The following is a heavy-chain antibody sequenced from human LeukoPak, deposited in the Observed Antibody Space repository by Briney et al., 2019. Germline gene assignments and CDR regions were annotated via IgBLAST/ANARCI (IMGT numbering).Heavy chain of an antibody. J-gene: IGHJ4*02. CDR1: GFTFSSYW. Sequence: GGSLRLSCAASGFTFSSYWMSWVRQAPGKGLEWVANIRQDGSEKYYVDSVKGRFTISRDNAKNSLYLQMNSLRAEDTAVYCCARDRTHPDYDYVWGSYRVYYFDFWGQGTLVTVSS. CDR3: ARDRTHPDYDYVWGSYRVYYFDF. V-gene: IGHV3-7*01. CDR2: IRQDGSEK. D-gene: IGHD3-16*02.